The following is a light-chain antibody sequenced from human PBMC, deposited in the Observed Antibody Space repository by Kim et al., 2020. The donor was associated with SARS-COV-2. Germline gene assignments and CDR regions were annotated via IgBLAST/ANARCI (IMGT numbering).Light chain of an antibody. V-gene: IGKV1-5*03. CDR3: QQYNSDAPYT. CDR2: MAS. CDR1: QSISSW. J-gene: IGKJ2*01. Sequence: DIQMTQSPSTLSASVGDRVTITCRASQSISSWLAWYQQKPGKAPKLLIYMASNLESGVPSRFSGSGSGTEFTLTISSLQPDDFATYYCQQYNSDAPYTFGQGTKLEI.